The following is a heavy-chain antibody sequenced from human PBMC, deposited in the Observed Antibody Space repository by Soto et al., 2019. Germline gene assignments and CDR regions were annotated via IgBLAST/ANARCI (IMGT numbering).Heavy chain of an antibody. J-gene: IGHJ3*02. CDR2: FDPEDGET. D-gene: IGHD2-15*01. V-gene: IGHV1-24*01. CDR1: GYTLTELS. Sequence: QVQLVQSGAEVKKPGASVKVSCKVSGYTLTELSMHWVRQAPGKGLEWMGGFDPEDGETIYAQKFQGRVTMTEDTSTDTAYMELSSLRSEDTAVYYCATGDLFLRCSGGSCYSVPVVGGAFDIWGQGTMVTVSS. CDR3: ATGDLFLRCSGGSCYSVPVVGGAFDI.